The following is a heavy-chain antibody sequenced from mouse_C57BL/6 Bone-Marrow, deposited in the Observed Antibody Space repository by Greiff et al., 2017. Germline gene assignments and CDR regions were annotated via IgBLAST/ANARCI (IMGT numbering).Heavy chain of an antibody. CDR1: GYTFTDYY. CDR2: INPYNGGT. CDR3: ARSDGEADYFDY. V-gene: IGHV1-19*01. D-gene: IGHD1-2*01. J-gene: IGHJ2*01. Sequence: VQLQQSGPVLVKPGASVKMSCKASGYTFTDYYMNWVKQSHGKSLEWIGVINPYNGGTSYNQKFKGKATLTVDKSSSTAYMELNSLTSEDSAVYYCARSDGEADYFDYWGQGTTLTVSS.